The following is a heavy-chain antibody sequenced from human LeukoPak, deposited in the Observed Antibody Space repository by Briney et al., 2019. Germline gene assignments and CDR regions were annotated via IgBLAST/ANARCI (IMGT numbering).Heavy chain of an antibody. CDR1: GGSISSSSYY. CDR2: IYYSGST. V-gene: IGHV4-39*07. J-gene: IGHJ5*02. Sequence: SETLSLTCTVSGGSISSSSYYWGWIRQPPGKGLEWIGSIYYSGSTYYNPSLKSRVTISVDTSKNQFSLKLSSVAAADTAVYYCARGLGTIFGVVIPNWFDPWGQGTLVTVSS. CDR3: ARGLGTIFGVVIPNWFDP. D-gene: IGHD3-3*01.